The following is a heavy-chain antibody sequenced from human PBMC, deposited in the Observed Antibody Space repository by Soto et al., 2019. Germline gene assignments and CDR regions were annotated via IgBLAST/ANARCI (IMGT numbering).Heavy chain of an antibody. Sequence: SVKVSCKASGGTFSSYTISWVRQAPGQGLEWMGRIIPILGIANYAQKFQGRVTITADKSTSTAYMELSSLRSEDTAVYYCARSKWELLSYRPYYFDYWGQGTLVTVSS. J-gene: IGHJ4*02. CDR2: IIPILGIA. D-gene: IGHD1-26*01. CDR3: ARSKWELLSYRPYYFDY. V-gene: IGHV1-69*02. CDR1: GGTFSSYT.